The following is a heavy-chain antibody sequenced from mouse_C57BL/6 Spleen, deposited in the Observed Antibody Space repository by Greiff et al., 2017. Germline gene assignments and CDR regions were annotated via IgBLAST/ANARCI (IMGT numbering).Heavy chain of an antibody. V-gene: IGHV7-3*01. CDR1: GFTFTDYY. CDR2: IRNKANGYTT. Sequence: EVHLVESGGGLVQPGGSLSLSCAASGFTFTDYYMSWVRQPPGKALEWLGFIRNKANGYTTEYSASVKGRFTISRDNSQSILYLQMNALRAEDSATSYCARYGHYYGSSYEYFDVWGTGTTVTVSS. CDR3: ARYGHYYGSSYEYFDV. J-gene: IGHJ1*03. D-gene: IGHD1-1*01.